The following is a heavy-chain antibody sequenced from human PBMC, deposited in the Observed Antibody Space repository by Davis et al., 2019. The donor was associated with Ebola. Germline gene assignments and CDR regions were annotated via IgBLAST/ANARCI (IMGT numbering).Heavy chain of an antibody. CDR2: IYYSGST. CDR3: ARQTYYYYYYGMDV. CDR1: GGSFSGYY. V-gene: IGHV4-59*08. J-gene: IGHJ6*02. Sequence: SETLSLTCAVYGGSFSGYYWSWIRQPPGKGLEWIGYIYYSGSTNYNPSLKSRVTISVDTSKNQFSLKLSSVTAADTAVYYCARQTYYYYYYGMDVWGQGTTVTVSS.